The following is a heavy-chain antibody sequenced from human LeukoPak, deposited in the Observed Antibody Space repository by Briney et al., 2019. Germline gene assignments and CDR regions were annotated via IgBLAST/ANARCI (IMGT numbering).Heavy chain of an antibody. D-gene: IGHD1-26*01. CDR3: TTGATYDGLFDY. Sequence: GGSLRLSCAASGFTFSNAWMNWVRQAPGKGLEWVGRIERETDGGTTDYAAPVKGRFIISRDDSKNTLYLQMNGLKTEDTAVYYCTTGATYDGLFDYWGQGTLVTVSS. CDR2: IERETDGGTT. V-gene: IGHV3-15*07. CDR1: GFTFSNAW. J-gene: IGHJ4*02.